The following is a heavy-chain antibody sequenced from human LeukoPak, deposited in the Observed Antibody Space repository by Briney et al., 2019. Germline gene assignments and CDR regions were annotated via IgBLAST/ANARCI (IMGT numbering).Heavy chain of an antibody. D-gene: IGHD3-10*01. CDR2: ISGSGGST. CDR3: AKDRIWFGELNWFDP. J-gene: IGHJ5*02. Sequence: TGGSLRLSCAASGFTFSSYAMSWVRQAPGKGLEWVSAISGSGGSTYYADSVKGRFTISRDNSKNTLYLQMNSLRAEDTAVYYCAKDRIWFGELNWFDPWGQGTLVTVSS. V-gene: IGHV3-23*01. CDR1: GFTFSSYA.